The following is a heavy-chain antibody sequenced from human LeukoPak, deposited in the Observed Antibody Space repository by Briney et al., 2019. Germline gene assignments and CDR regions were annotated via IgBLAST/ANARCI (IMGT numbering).Heavy chain of an antibody. CDR3: AKDGTVAGTHDFDY. V-gene: IGHV3-30*02. Sequence: GGSLRLSCAASGFSLSNFGIHWVRQAPARGLEWMAFIHSDGNMKNYADSVKGRFSIFRDNSKNTLYLQMNSLRAEDTAVYYCAKDGTVAGTHDFDYWGQGTLVTVSS. D-gene: IGHD6-19*01. J-gene: IGHJ4*02. CDR1: GFSLSNFG. CDR2: IHSDGNMK.